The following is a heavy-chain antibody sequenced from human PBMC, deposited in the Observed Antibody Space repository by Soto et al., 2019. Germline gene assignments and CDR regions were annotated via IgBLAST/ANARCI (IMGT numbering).Heavy chain of an antibody. CDR3: AKQGCSGGSCNSYYYYYYMDV. J-gene: IGHJ6*03. D-gene: IGHD2-15*01. CDR1: GFTFDDYA. CDR2: ISWNSGSI. Sequence: GGSLRLSCAASGFTFDDYAMHWVRQAPGKGLEWVSGISWNSGSIGYADSVKGRFTISRDNAKNSLYLQMNSLRAEDTALYYCAKQGCSGGSCNSYYYYYYMDVWGKGTTVTVSS. V-gene: IGHV3-9*01.